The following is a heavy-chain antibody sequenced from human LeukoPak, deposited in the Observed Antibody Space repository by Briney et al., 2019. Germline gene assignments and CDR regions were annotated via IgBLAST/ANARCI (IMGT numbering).Heavy chain of an antibody. V-gene: IGHV1-2*02. CDR1: GGTFSSYA. J-gene: IGHJ4*02. Sequence: ASVKVSCKASGGTFSSYAISWVRQAPGQGLEWMGWINCNSGDTTYAQKFQGRVTVTRDTSISTIDMALSSLRPDDTAVYYCTREDYWGQGTLVTVSS. CDR2: INCNSGDT. CDR3: TREDY.